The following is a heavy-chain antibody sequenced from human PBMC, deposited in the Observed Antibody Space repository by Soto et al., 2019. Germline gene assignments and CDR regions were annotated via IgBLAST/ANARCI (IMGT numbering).Heavy chain of an antibody. D-gene: IGHD3-3*01. V-gene: IGHV3-23*01. Sequence: GGSLRLSCVASGFTFSTSAMAWVRQAPGKGLEWVSSISANTDNTYYVDSVKGRFTISRDNSRSTLYLQMNSLRAEDTALYYCARIILATGLGYWGQGTLVTVSS. CDR1: GFTFSTSA. J-gene: IGHJ4*02. CDR3: ARIILATGLGY. CDR2: ISANTDNT.